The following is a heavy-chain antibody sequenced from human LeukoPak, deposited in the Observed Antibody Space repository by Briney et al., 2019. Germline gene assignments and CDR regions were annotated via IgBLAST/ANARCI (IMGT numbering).Heavy chain of an antibody. D-gene: IGHD5-18*01. CDR2: ISAYNGNT. Sequence: ASVKVSCKASDYTFTNYAISWVRQAPGQGLEWMGWISAYNGNTNYAQKLQGRVSMTTDTSTSTAYMELSRLRSDDTAVYYCARNRDTAMVINYYYYGMDVWGQGTTVTVSS. J-gene: IGHJ6*02. CDR1: DYTFTNYA. CDR3: ARNRDTAMVINYYYYGMDV. V-gene: IGHV1-18*01.